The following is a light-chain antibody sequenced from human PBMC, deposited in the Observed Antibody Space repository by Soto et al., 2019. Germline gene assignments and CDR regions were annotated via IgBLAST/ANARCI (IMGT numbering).Light chain of an antibody. CDR3: CSYAGGSTSNYV. V-gene: IGLV2-23*02. CDR2: EVS. Sequence: QSALTQPASVSGSPGQSITISCTGTSSDVGSYNLVSWFQQHPGKAPKLIIYEVSKRPSGLSNLFSGSKSGNTASLTISGLQAEDEADYYCCSYAGGSTSNYVFGTGTKVTVL. CDR1: SSDVGSYNL. J-gene: IGLJ1*01.